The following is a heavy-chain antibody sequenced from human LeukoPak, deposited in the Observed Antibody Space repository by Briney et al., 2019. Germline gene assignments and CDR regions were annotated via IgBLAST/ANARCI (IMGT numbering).Heavy chain of an antibody. CDR2: IIPIFGTA. Sequence: SVKVSCKASGGTFSSYAISWVRQAPGQGLEWMGGIIPIFGTANYAQKFQGRVTITADESTSTAYMELSSLRSEDTAVYYCARETSGSGSYSRYFDYRGQGTLVTVSS. D-gene: IGHD1-26*01. V-gene: IGHV1-69*13. CDR3: ARETSGSGSYSRYFDY. CDR1: GGTFSSYA. J-gene: IGHJ4*02.